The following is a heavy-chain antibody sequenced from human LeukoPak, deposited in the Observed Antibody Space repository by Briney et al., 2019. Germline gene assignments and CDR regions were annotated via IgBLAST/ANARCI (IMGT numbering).Heavy chain of an antibody. CDR1: GFTFSTYW. CDR2: IKNDGSTT. D-gene: IGHD1-1*01. J-gene: IGHJ4*02. V-gene: IGHV3-74*01. CDR3: ARERKYDSNFDY. Sequence: GGSLRLSCAASGFTFSTYWMHWVRQPPGKGLVWVSRIKNDGSTTTYADSVKGRFTVSRDNAKNTLYLQMNSLRAEDTAVYYCARERKYDSNFDYWGQGTLVTVSS.